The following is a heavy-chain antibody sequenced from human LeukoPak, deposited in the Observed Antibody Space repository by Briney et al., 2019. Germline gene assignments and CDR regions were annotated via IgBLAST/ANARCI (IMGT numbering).Heavy chain of an antibody. J-gene: IGHJ4*02. CDR2: INPNSGGT. CDR3: ARDYCSSTSCLFDY. D-gene: IGHD2-2*01. Sequence: ASVKVSCKASGYTFTGYYMHWVRQAPGQGLEWMGWINPNSGGTNYAQKFQGWVTMTRDTSISTAFMELTRLRSDDTAVYYCARDYCSSTSCLFDYWGQGTLVSVSS. CDR1: GYTFTGYY. V-gene: IGHV1-2*04.